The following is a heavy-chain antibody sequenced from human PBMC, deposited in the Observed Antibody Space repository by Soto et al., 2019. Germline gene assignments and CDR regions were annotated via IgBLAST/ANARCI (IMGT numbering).Heavy chain of an antibody. CDR1: GFTFRNSA. V-gene: IGHV3-23*01. CDR2: ITGSGEKS. CDR3: AKGVLDRGVGS. J-gene: IGHJ4*02. Sequence: LRLSCAASGFTFRNSAMTWVRQAPGQGLQYVSSITGSGEKSFYADCVRGRFTISRDNSKNMLFLQMSSLRAEDTAVYFCAKGVLDRGVGSWGQGTLVTVSS. D-gene: IGHD6-6*01.